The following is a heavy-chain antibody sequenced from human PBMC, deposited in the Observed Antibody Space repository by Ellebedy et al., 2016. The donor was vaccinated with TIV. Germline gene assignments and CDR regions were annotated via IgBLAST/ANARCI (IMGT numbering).Heavy chain of an antibody. V-gene: IGHV3-7*03. Sequence: PGGSLRLSCAASGFAFDDDWMTWVRQAPGKGLEWVDNIQKHGGEKYYVDSVKGRFTISRDDPKNSLYLEMSSLTDEDTAVYYCARGGASSSWFWRNWGQGTRVTVSS. J-gene: IGHJ4*02. CDR2: IQKHGGEK. CDR3: ARGGASSSWFWRN. D-gene: IGHD6-13*01. CDR1: GFAFDDDW.